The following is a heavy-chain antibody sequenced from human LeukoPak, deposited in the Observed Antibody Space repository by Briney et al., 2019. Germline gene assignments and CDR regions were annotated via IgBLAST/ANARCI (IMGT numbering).Heavy chain of an antibody. Sequence: PSETLSLTCAVYGGSFSGYYWSWIRQPPGKGLEWIGEINHSESTNYNPSLKSRVTISVDTSKNQFSLKLSSVTAADTAVYYCARSSTEYSHASFQHWGQGTLVTVSS. CDR1: GGSFSGYY. J-gene: IGHJ1*01. V-gene: IGHV4-34*01. CDR2: INHSEST. CDR3: ARSSTEYSHASFQH. D-gene: IGHD6-6*01.